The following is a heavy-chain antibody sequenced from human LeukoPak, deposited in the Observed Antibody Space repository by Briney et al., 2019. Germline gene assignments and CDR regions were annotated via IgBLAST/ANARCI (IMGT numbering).Heavy chain of an antibody. CDR2: ISGSGGST. J-gene: IGHJ4*02. V-gene: IGHV3-23*01. D-gene: IGHD3-3*01. CDR1: GFTFSSYA. Sequence: AGGSLRLSCAASGFTFSSYAMSWVRQAPGKGLEWVSAISGSGGSTYYADSVKGRFTISRDNSKNTLYLQMNSLRAEDTAVYYCATLGRGEWLFGGTFDYWGQGTLVTVSS. CDR3: ATLGRGEWLFGGTFDY.